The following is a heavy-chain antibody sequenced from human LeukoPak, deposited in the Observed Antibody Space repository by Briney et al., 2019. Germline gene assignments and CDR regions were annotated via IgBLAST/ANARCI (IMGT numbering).Heavy chain of an antibody. D-gene: IGHD6-19*01. Sequence: ASVTVSCKASGYTFTGYYMHWVRQAPGQGREWMGWINPNSGGTNYAQKFQGRVTMTRDTSISTAYMELSRLRSDDTAVYYCARVAYSSGSPDYWGQGTRVSVFS. CDR3: ARVAYSSGSPDY. J-gene: IGHJ4*02. CDR2: INPNSGGT. CDR1: GYTFTGYY. V-gene: IGHV1-2*02.